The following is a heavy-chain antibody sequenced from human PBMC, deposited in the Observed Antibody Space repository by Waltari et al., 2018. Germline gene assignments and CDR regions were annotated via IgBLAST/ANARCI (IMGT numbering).Heavy chain of an antibody. CDR1: GFSFSVSG. Sequence: QVHLVESGGGVVQPGGSLRLSCAASGFSFSVSGMHWVRQAPGKGLEWGAFGGFEGRNNYYAASVEGRFTLSRDNSKHTLYLQMNSLRDDDTAVYYCAKARGYYDSSSADAWGQGTLLTVSS. J-gene: IGHJ5*02. D-gene: IGHD3-22*01. CDR2: GGFEGRNN. CDR3: AKARGYYDSSSADA. V-gene: IGHV3-30*02.